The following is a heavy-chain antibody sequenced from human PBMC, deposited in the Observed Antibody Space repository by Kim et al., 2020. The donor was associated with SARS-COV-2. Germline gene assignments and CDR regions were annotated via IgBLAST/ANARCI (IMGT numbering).Heavy chain of an antibody. CDR2: IRSKAYGGTT. V-gene: IGHV3-49*03. D-gene: IGHD2-2*01. CDR3: TRDLCSSTSCYYYYYYGMDV. J-gene: IGHJ6*02. Sequence: GGSLRLSCTASGFTLGDYAMSWFRQAPGKGLEWVGFIRSKAYGGTTEYAASVKGRFTISRDDSKSIAYLQMNSLKTEDTAVYYCTRDLCSSTSCYYYYYYGMDVWGQGTTVTVSS. CDR1: GFTLGDYA.